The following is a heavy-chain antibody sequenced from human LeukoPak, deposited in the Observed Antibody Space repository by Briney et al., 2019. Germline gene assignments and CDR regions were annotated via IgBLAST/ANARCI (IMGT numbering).Heavy chain of an antibody. Sequence: PGGSLRLSCAASGVTFDDHAMHWVRHAPGKGLERVSGITWNSDSTDYADSVKGRFTISRDNAKNSLYLEMNSLRADDAALYYCAKGNWGNPFDIWGQGTMVTVFS. V-gene: IGHV3-9*01. CDR2: ITWNSDST. CDR1: GVTFDDHA. CDR3: AKGNWGNPFDI. D-gene: IGHD7-27*01. J-gene: IGHJ3*02.